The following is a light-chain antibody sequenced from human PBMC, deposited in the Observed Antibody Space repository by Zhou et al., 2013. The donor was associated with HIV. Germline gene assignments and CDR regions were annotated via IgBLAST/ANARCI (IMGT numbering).Light chain of an antibody. V-gene: IGKV2-28*01. CDR2: LGS. Sequence: DVVLTQSPLSLSVTPGEPASISCRSSQSLLHTNGYNYLDWYLQKPGQSPQLLIYLGSNRASGVPDRFSGSGSGTDFTLTISRVEAEDVGVYYCMQAQQTWYTFGQGTKLEIK. CDR3: MQAQQTWYT. CDR1: QSLLHTNGYNY. J-gene: IGKJ2*01.